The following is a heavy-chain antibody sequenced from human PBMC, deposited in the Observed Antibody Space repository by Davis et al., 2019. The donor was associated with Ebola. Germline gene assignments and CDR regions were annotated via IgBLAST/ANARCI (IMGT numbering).Heavy chain of an antibody. CDR3: ASLRRTITGMDDAFDI. CDR2: IYPGDSDT. CDR1: GYNFNNYW. V-gene: IGHV5-51*01. D-gene: IGHD2-8*02. J-gene: IGHJ3*02. Sequence: GESLKISCKGSGYNFNNYWIVWVRQMPGKGLEWMGIIYPGDSDTRYSPSFQGQVTMSADKSINTAYLQWSSLKASDTAMYYCASLRRTITGMDDAFDIWGQGTMVTVSS.